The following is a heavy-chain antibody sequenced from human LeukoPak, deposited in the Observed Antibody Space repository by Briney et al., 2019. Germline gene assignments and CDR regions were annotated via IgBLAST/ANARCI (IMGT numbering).Heavy chain of an antibody. CDR1: GFTFSSYA. D-gene: IGHD3-22*01. J-gene: IGHJ3*02. CDR2: ISYDGSNK. CDR3: ARVSDSSLLHAFDI. Sequence: GGSLRLSSAASGFTFSSYAMHWVRQAPGKGLEWVAVISYDGSNKYYADSVKGRFTISRDNSKNTLYLQMNSLRAEDTAVYYCARVSDSSLLHAFDIWGQGTMVTVSS. V-gene: IGHV3-30-3*01.